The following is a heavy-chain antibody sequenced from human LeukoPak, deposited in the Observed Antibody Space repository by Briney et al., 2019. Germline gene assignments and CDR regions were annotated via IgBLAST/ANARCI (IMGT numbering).Heavy chain of an antibody. J-gene: IGHJ4*02. Sequence: GGSLRLSFAASGFTFSSYGMHWVRQAPGKGLEWVAVISYDGSNKYYADSVKGRFTISRDNSKNTLYLQMNSLRAEDTAVYYCAKDSYYYGSGSLVYWGQGTLFTVSS. CDR1: GFTFSSYG. CDR3: AKDSYYYGSGSLVY. D-gene: IGHD3-10*01. V-gene: IGHV3-30*18. CDR2: ISYDGSNK.